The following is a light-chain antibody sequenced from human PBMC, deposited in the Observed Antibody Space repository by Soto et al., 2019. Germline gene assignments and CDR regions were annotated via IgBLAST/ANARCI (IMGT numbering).Light chain of an antibody. CDR3: QQANSFPFT. J-gene: IGKJ3*01. CDR1: QGINSW. Sequence: IQVTQSPSSVSASVGDRVTITCRASQGINSWLAWYQQKPGKAPKLLIYAASRLQSWVPSRFSGSGSGTDFTLTISSLQPEDFATYYCQQANSFPFTFGPGTKVDIK. V-gene: IGKV1-12*01. CDR2: AAS.